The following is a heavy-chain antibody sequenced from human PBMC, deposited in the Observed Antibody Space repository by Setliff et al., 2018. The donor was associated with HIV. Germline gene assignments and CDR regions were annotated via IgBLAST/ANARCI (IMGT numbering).Heavy chain of an antibody. CDR1: GGSISSSNW. Sequence: SETLSLTCAVSGGSISSSNWWSWVRQPPGKGLEWIGGIYHNGNTNYSPSLKNRVTMSVDNSKNQFSLMVRSVTAADTAVYYCARDWRAYGVLGSWGQGMLVTVSS. CDR3: ARDWRAYGVLGS. V-gene: IGHV4-4*02. CDR2: IYHNGNT. D-gene: IGHD4-17*01. J-gene: IGHJ4*02.